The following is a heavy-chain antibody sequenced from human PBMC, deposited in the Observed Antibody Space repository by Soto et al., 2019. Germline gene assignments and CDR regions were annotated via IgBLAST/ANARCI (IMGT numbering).Heavy chain of an antibody. J-gene: IGHJ6*02. CDR1: GFTFSSYS. Sequence: GGSLRLSCAASGFTFSSYSMNWVRQAPGKGLEWVSSISSSSSYIYYADSVKGRFTISRDNAKNSLYLQMNSLRAEDTAVYYCAGEKGVAVAGSAYYYGMDVLGQGTTVTVSS. D-gene: IGHD6-19*01. CDR3: AGEKGVAVAGSAYYYGMDV. CDR2: ISSSSSYI. V-gene: IGHV3-21*01.